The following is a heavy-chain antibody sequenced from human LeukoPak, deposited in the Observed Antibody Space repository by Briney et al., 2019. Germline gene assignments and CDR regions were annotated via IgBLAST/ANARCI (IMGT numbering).Heavy chain of an antibody. V-gene: IGHV3-23*01. Sequence: PGGSLRLSCAASGFTFSSYAMSWVRQAPGKGLEWVSAISGSGGSTYYADSVKGRFTISRDNSKNTLYLQMNSLRAEDTAVYYCARDNDFWSGYYTNSGAFDIWGQGTMVTVSS. D-gene: IGHD3-3*01. CDR3: ARDNDFWSGYYTNSGAFDI. J-gene: IGHJ3*02. CDR2: ISGSGGST. CDR1: GFTFSSYA.